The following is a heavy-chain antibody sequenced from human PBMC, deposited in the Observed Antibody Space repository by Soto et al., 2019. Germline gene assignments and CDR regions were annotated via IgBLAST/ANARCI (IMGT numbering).Heavy chain of an antibody. D-gene: IGHD2-21*01. J-gene: IGHJ4*02. V-gene: IGHV3-30*18. CDR3: AKEYCGGHCSSDYFDY. CDR2: ISRDGSVR. Sequence: GGSLRLSCAASGFTFSNYGRHWVRQAPGNGLEWVAVISRDGSVRYYADSVKGRFTISRDNSKNTLYLQVNNLRAEDTAVYYCAKEYCGGHCSSDYFDYWGQGTLVTVSS. CDR1: GFTFSNYG.